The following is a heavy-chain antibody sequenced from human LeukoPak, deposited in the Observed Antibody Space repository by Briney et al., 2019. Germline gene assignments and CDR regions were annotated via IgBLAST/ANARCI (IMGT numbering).Heavy chain of an antibody. J-gene: IGHJ3*02. CDR1: GYRFINFW. CDR2: IHPGDSDT. Sequence: GESLKISCKGSGYRFINFWIGWVRQMPGKGLERMGIIHPGDSDTRYSPSFEGQVTISVDKSISTAYLQWSSLKASDTAMYYCARRGLLGYCSGASCYDAFDIWGQGIMVTVSS. V-gene: IGHV5-51*01. D-gene: IGHD2-15*01. CDR3: ARRGLLGYCSGASCYDAFDI.